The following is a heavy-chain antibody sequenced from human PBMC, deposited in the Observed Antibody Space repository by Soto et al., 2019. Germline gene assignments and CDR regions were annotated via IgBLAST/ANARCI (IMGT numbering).Heavy chain of an antibody. CDR2: IYYSEST. D-gene: IGHD3-22*01. Sequence: QVQLQESGPGLVKPSETLSLTCTVSGGSISSYYWSWIRQPPGKGLEWIGYIYYSESTNYNPSLKSRVIISVDKSKNQFSLRLSSVTAADTAVYYCARAYYDTSAYSLDPWGQGTLVTVSS. J-gene: IGHJ5*02. CDR1: GGSISSYY. CDR3: ARAYYDTSAYSLDP. V-gene: IGHV4-59*01.